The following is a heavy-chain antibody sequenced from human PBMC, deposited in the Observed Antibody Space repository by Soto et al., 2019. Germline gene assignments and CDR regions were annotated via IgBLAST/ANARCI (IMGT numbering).Heavy chain of an antibody. D-gene: IGHD5-18*01. CDR3: VASLESRAMESFDY. V-gene: IGHV4-59*02. Sequence: XTLSLLCRVSAGSVSRYEWGWVRRLPGERLELIAYFSYSLGASYNPSLKSRVTLSLDTSKSQIARRLMYLTAPDPAMYYCVASLESRAMESFDYGGHGALGTVS. CDR1: AGSVSRYE. CDR2: FSYSLGA. J-gene: IGHJ4*01.